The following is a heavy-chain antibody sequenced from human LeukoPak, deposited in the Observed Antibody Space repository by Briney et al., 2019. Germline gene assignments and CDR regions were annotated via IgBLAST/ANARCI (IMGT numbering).Heavy chain of an antibody. Sequence: ASVKVSCKASGYTFTGYYMHWVRQAPGQGLEWMGRISPNSGGTNYAQKFQGRVTMTRDTSISTAYMELSRLRSDDTAVYYCARVFRGIAAAGSFDYWGQGTLVTVSS. CDR3: ARVFRGIAAAGSFDY. V-gene: IGHV1-2*06. CDR1: GYTFTGYY. CDR2: ISPNSGGT. D-gene: IGHD6-13*01. J-gene: IGHJ4*02.